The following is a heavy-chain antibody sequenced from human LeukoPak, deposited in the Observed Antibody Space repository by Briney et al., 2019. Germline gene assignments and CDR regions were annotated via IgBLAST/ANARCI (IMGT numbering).Heavy chain of an antibody. J-gene: IGHJ4*02. CDR3: AKDDRYYGSGSYSPGY. CDR2: ISYDGSNK. CDR1: GFTFNIYG. D-gene: IGHD3-10*01. Sequence: PGGSLRLSCAASGFTFNIYGMHWVRQAPGKGLEWVAVISYDGSNKYYADSVKGRFTISRDNSKNTLYLQMNSLRAEDTAVYYCAKDDRYYGSGSYSPGYWGQGTLVTVSS. V-gene: IGHV3-30*18.